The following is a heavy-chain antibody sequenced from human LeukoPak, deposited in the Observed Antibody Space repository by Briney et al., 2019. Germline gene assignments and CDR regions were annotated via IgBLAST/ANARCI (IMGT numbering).Heavy chain of an antibody. CDR2: MNPNSGDT. J-gene: IGHJ4*02. CDR3: ARGGFGSGSHFDY. Sequence: ASVKVSCKASGYTFTSYDINWVRQATGQGLEWMGWMNPNSGDTGYVQKFQGRVTMTRSTSISTAYMELSSLRSEDTAIYYCARGGFGSGSHFDYWRQGSLVTVSS. D-gene: IGHD3-10*01. CDR1: GYTFTSYD. V-gene: IGHV1-8*01.